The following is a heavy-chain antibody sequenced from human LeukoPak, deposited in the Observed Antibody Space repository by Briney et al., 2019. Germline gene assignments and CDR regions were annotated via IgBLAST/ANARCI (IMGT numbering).Heavy chain of an antibody. D-gene: IGHD6-13*01. CDR1: GFTFSSYG. V-gene: IGHV3-21*01. CDR2: ISSSSSYI. Sequence: GGSLRLSCAASGFTFSSYGMSWVRQAPGKGLEWVSSISSSSSYIYYADSVKGRFTISRDNAKNSLYLQMNSLRAEDTAVYYCAREYSSSWYYFDYWGQGTLVTVSS. J-gene: IGHJ4*02. CDR3: AREYSSSWYYFDY.